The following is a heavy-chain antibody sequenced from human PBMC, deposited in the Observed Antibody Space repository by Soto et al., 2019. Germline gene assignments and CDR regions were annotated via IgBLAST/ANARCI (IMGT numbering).Heavy chain of an antibody. J-gene: IGHJ4*02. Sequence: DPVKVSCKASGYTFTSYYIHWVRQAPGHGLEWMGIINPSGGSTSYAQKFQGRVTMTWDTSTSTVYMELSSLRSEDTAVYFCAIWLRYFDWSFFDYWGQGTLVTVSS. V-gene: IGHV1-46*03. CDR3: AIWLRYFDWSFFDY. D-gene: IGHD3-9*01. CDR2: INPSGGST. CDR1: GYTFTSYY.